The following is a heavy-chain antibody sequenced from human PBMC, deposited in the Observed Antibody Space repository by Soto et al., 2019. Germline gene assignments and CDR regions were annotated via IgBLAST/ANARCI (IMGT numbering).Heavy chain of an antibody. V-gene: IGHV1-3*01. Sequence: ASVKVSCKASGYTFTSYAMHWVRQAPGQRLEWMGWINAGNGNTKYSQKFQGRVTITRDTSASTAYMELSSLRSEDTAVYYCARADVRGYYGSGNGMDVWGQGTTVTVSS. CDR3: ARADVRGYYGSGNGMDV. D-gene: IGHD3-10*01. CDR2: INAGNGNT. J-gene: IGHJ6*02. CDR1: GYTFTSYA.